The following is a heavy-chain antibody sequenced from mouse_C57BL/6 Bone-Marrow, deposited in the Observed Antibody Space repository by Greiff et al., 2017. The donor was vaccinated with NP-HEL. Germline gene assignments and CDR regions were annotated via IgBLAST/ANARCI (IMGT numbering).Heavy chain of an antibody. J-gene: IGHJ3*01. V-gene: IGHV1-4*01. CDR1: GYTFTSYT. CDR2: INPSSGYT. CDR3: ARGGYKFAY. D-gene: IGHD2-2*01. Sequence: QVQLQQSGAELARPGASVKMSCKASGYTFTSYTMHWVNQRPGQGLEWIGYINPSSGYTKYNQKFKDKATLTADKSSSTAYMQLSSLTSEDSAVYYCARGGYKFAYWGQGTLVTVSA.